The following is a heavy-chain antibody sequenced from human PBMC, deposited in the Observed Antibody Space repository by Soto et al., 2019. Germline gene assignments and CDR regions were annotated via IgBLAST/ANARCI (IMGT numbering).Heavy chain of an antibody. Sequence: SXTLSLACTVSLGSFSSYYCNWVRKSAGKGLEWIGRIYPSGSTTYNPSLKSRLTMSVDTSKNQFSLRLTSMTAADTDVYYCATGRSEVVPGAMDTWGQGTLVTVYS. D-gene: IGHD2-2*01. CDR1: LGSFSSYY. CDR2: IYPSGST. V-gene: IGHV4-4*07. CDR3: ATGRSEVVPGAMDT. J-gene: IGHJ5*02.